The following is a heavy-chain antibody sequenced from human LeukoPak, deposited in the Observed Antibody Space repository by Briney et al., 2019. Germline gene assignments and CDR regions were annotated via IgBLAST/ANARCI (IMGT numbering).Heavy chain of an antibody. V-gene: IGHV4-59*08. CDR1: GGSISSYY. CDR2: IYYSGST. CDR3: ARRGYYYDSSGYYGYYLDY. D-gene: IGHD3-22*01. Sequence: SETLSLTCTVSGGSISSYYWSWIRQPPGKGLEWIGYIYYSGSTNYNPSLKSRVTISVDTSKNQFSLKLSSVTAADTAVYYCARRGYYYDSSGYYGYYLDYWGQGTLVTVSS. J-gene: IGHJ4*02.